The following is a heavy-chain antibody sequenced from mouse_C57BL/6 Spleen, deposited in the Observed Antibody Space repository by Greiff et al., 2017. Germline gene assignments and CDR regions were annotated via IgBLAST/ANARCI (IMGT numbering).Heavy chain of an antibody. CDR2: IDPSDSYT. V-gene: IGHV1-69*01. J-gene: IGHJ1*03. CDR3: ARSHAGRGFDV. Sequence: QVQLQQPGAELVMPGASVKLSCKASGYTFTSYWMHWVKQRPGQGLEWIGEIDPSDSYTNYNQKFKGKSTLTVDKSSSTAYMQLSSLTSEDSAVYYCARSHAGRGFDVWGTGTTVTVSS. CDR1: GYTFTSYW. D-gene: IGHD4-1*01.